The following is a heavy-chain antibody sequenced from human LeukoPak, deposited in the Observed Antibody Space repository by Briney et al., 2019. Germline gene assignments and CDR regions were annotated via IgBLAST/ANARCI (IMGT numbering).Heavy chain of an antibody. Sequence: ASVKVSCKASGYTFTGYYMHWVRQAPGQGLEWMGWINPNSGGTNYAQKFQGRVTMTRDTSISTAYMELSRLRPDDTAVYYCARVMSGSYFYFDYWGQGTLVTVSS. J-gene: IGHJ4*02. V-gene: IGHV1-2*02. CDR2: INPNSGGT. CDR3: ARVMSGSYFYFDY. D-gene: IGHD1-26*01. CDR1: GYTFTGYY.